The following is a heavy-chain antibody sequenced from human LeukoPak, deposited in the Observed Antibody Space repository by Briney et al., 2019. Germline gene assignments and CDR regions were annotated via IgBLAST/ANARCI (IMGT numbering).Heavy chain of an antibody. CDR3: ARDRGYCYNTHCYQAFDI. Sequence: SVKVSCKASGGTFNDYAINWVRQAPGQGLEWLGRIIPILGIANYAQKFQGRVTITADKSTNTGYMEMSSLRSEDTAVYYCARDRGYCYNTHCYQAFDIWGQGTMVTVSS. D-gene: IGHD2-2*01. J-gene: IGHJ3*02. CDR1: GGTFNDYA. CDR2: IIPILGIA. V-gene: IGHV1-69*04.